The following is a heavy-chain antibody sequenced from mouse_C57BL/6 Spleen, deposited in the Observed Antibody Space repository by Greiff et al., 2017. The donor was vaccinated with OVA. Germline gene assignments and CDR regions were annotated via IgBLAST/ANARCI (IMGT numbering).Heavy chain of an antibody. J-gene: IGHJ3*01. Sequence: QVTLKESGPGILQPSPTLSLTCSFSGFSLSTFGMGVGWIRPPSGKGLEWLAHLWWDDDKYYNPVLKSRLTISKDTSKNQVFLKIASVDTADTATYYCARLDSSGYGFAYWGQGTLVTVSA. CDR1: GFSLSTFGMG. V-gene: IGHV8-8*01. D-gene: IGHD3-2*02. CDR3: ARLDSSGYGFAY. CDR2: LWWDDDK.